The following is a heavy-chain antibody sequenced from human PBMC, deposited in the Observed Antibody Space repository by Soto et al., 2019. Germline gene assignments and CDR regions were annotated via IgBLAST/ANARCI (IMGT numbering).Heavy chain of an antibody. V-gene: IGHV1-3*01. CDR2: INAGNGNT. CDR3: ARAGYLGRNIITMIAHDAFDI. J-gene: IGHJ3*02. CDR1: GYTFTSYA. D-gene: IGHD3-22*01. Sequence: GASVKVSCKASGYTFTSYAMHWVRQAPGQRLEWMGWINAGNGNTKYSQKFQGRVTITRDTSASTAYMELSSLRSEDTAVYYCARAGYLGRNIITMIAHDAFDIWGQGTMVTVSS.